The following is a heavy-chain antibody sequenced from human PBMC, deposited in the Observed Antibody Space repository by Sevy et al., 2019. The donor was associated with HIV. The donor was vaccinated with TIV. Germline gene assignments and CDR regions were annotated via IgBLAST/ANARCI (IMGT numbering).Heavy chain of an antibody. CDR1: GYTFANYG. CDR3: ARSPSGSQGPGQYFKH. D-gene: IGHD1-26*01. J-gene: IGHJ1*01. CDR2: FSRYQT. Sequence: ASVKVSCKTSGYTFANYGITWVRQAPGQGLEWLGWFSRYQTNYAQKLQGRVSMTTDTSTNTVYMELRSLRSDDTAVYFCARSPSGSQGPGQYFKHWDQGTLVTVSS. V-gene: IGHV1-18*01.